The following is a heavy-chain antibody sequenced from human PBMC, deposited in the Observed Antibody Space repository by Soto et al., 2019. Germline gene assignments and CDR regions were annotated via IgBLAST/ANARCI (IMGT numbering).Heavy chain of an antibody. CDR3: AKVRYYDSSGLDY. CDR2: ISSSRSYI. D-gene: IGHD3-22*01. Sequence: GGSLRLSCAASGFTSSSYSMNWVRQAPGKGLEWVSSISSSRSYIYYADSVKGRFTISRDNSKNTPYLQMNSLRAEDTAVYYCAKVRYYDSSGLDYWGQGTLVTVSS. CDR1: GFTSSSYS. J-gene: IGHJ4*02. V-gene: IGHV3-21*04.